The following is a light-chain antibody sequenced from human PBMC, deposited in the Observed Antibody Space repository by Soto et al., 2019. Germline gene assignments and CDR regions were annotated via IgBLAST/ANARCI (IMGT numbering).Light chain of an antibody. Sequence: QSALTQPASVSGSPGQSITISCTGTSIDFGSYNLVSWYQQHPGKAPKLMIYEGNKRPSGVSNRFSGSKSGNTASLTISGLQAEDEADYYCCSYAGSSTWVFGGGTKLTVL. CDR1: SIDFGSYNL. CDR3: CSYAGSSTWV. V-gene: IGLV2-23*01. J-gene: IGLJ3*02. CDR2: EGN.